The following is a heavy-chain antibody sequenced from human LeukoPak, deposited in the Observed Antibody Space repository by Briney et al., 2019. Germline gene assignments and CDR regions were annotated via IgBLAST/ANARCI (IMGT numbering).Heavy chain of an antibody. D-gene: IGHD5-18*01. CDR2: IYTSGST. Sequence: SETLSLTCTVSGGSISTFYWSWIRQPPGKGLEWIGRIYTSGSTNYNPSLKSRVTISVDTSKNQFSLKLSSVTAADTAVYYCASEEAMVTNAFDIWGQGTMVTVSS. V-gene: IGHV4-4*08. J-gene: IGHJ3*02. CDR1: GGSISTFY. CDR3: ASEEAMVTNAFDI.